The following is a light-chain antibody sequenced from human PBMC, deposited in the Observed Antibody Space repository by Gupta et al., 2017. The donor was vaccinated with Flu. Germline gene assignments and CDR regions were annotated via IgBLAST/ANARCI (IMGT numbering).Light chain of an antibody. CDR2: QFA. CDR1: NWGEEY. J-gene: IGLJ1*01. CDR3: QAWDRSSLYV. V-gene: IGLV3-1*01. Sequence: SGQNWGEEYLSWYQQRPGQSPVLVIYQFAKRPSGIPERFTGSRSGTRATLTIGGTQDLDEADYYCQAWDRSSLYVFGSGTKLTVL.